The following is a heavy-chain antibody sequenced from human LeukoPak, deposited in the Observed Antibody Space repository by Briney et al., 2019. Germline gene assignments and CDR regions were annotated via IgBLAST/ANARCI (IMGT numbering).Heavy chain of an antibody. Sequence: GGSLRLSCAASGFTFSSYWMSWVRQAPGKGLEWVANIKQDGGEQSYVDSVKGRFTISRNNAKHSLFLQMNRLRAEDTAVYYCASVWWSGYFRFDYWGQGTLVTVYS. J-gene: IGHJ4*02. D-gene: IGHD3-3*01. CDR3: ASVWWSGYFRFDY. V-gene: IGHV3-7*01. CDR1: GFTFSSYW. CDR2: IKQDGGEQ.